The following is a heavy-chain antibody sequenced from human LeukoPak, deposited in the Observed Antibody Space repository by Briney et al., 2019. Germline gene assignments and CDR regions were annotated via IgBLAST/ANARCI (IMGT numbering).Heavy chain of an antibody. Sequence: SETLSLTCTVSGGSITRYYWSWIRQPAGKGLEWIGRIYTSGSTNYNPSLKSRVTMSVDTSKNQFSLKLSSVTVADTAVYFCAGGVIASGWFYFDDWGQGTLVTVSS. V-gene: IGHV4-4*07. CDR1: GGSITRYY. CDR2: IYTSGST. D-gene: IGHD6-19*01. CDR3: AGGVIASGWFYFDD. J-gene: IGHJ4*02.